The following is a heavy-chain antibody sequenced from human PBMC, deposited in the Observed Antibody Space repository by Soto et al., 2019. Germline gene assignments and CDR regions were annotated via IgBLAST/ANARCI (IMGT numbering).Heavy chain of an antibody. CDR1: GFTFDDYA. J-gene: IGHJ6*02. D-gene: IGHD3-9*01. CDR2: ISWNSGSI. CDR3: AKAPGYYDILTGLYYYYGMDV. Sequence: PGGSLRLSCAASGFTFDDYAMHWVRQAPGKGLEWVSGISWNSGSIGYADSVKGRFTISRDNAKNSLYLQMNSLRAEDTALYYCAKAPGYYDILTGLYYYYGMDVWGQGTTVTVSS. V-gene: IGHV3-9*01.